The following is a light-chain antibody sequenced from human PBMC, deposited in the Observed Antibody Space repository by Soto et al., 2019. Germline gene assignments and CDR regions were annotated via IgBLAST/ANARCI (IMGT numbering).Light chain of an antibody. J-gene: IGKJ2*01. CDR3: MQALQTPYT. Sequence: DIVMTHSPLSLPVTPGEPASISCRSSASLLHSNGYNYLDWYLQKPGQSPQLLIYLGYNRASGVPDRFSGSGSGTDFTLKIIRVEAEDVGVYYCMQALQTPYTFGQGTKVDIK. V-gene: IGKV2-28*01. CDR1: ASLLHSNGYNY. CDR2: LGY.